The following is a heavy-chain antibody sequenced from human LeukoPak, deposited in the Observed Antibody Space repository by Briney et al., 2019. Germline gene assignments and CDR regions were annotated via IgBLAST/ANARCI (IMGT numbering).Heavy chain of an antibody. CDR2: ISSSSSYI. CDR1: GFTFSRYS. J-gene: IGHJ6*03. CDR3: ARLRKWELPIHLKKGYYMDV. Sequence: GGSLTLSCTASGFTFSRYSMNGLRQAPGKGLEWVSSISSSSSYIYYADSVKGRFTISRDNAKTSLYLQMNSLRAEDTAVYYCARLRKWELPIHLKKGYYMDVWGKGTTVTVSS. D-gene: IGHD1-26*01. V-gene: IGHV3-21*01.